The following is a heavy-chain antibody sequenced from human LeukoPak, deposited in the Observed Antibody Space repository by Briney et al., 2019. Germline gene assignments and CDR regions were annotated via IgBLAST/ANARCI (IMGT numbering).Heavy chain of an antibody. D-gene: IGHD3-22*01. CDR3: AKALYQDTGDYFYGEDN. CDR1: GFSFSSFA. V-gene: IGHV3-23*01. CDR2: ISGSGGST. J-gene: IGHJ4*02. Sequence: GGSLRLSCAASGFSFSSFAMTWVHQAPGKGLEWVSHISGSGGSTFYADSVKGRFTISRDNSRNTLFLQMNSLRAEDTAVYYCAKALYQDTGDYFYGEDNWGQGALVTVSS.